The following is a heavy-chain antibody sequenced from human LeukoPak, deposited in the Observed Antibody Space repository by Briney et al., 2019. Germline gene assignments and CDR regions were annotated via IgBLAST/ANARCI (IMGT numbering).Heavy chain of an antibody. Sequence: GGSLRLSCAGSGFNFTGYWMHWVRQAPGKRLVWISRIYSDGRSLTYADSVKGRFTVSRDNAKNMLYLQMNSLRAEDTAVYYCTRGRGLGELAVASFDSWGQGTLVTVSS. D-gene: IGHD6-19*01. J-gene: IGHJ4*02. CDR3: TRGRGLGELAVASFDS. CDR1: GFNFTGYW. CDR2: IYSDGRSL. V-gene: IGHV3-74*03.